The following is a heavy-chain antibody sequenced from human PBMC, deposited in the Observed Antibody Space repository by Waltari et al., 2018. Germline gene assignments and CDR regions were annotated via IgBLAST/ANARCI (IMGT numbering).Heavy chain of an antibody. J-gene: IGHJ6*03. CDR1: GFTFSSYW. CDR2: IKQDGSEE. D-gene: IGHD2-2*02. Sequence: EVQLVESGGGLVQPGGSLRLSCAASGFTFSSYWMSWVRQAPGKGLEWVANIKQDGSEEYYVDSVKGRFTISRDNAKNSLYLQMNSLRAEDTAVYYCARDRPYCSSTSCYRGHYYYYMDVWGKGTTVTVSS. V-gene: IGHV3-7*01. CDR3: ARDRPYCSSTSCYRGHYYYYMDV.